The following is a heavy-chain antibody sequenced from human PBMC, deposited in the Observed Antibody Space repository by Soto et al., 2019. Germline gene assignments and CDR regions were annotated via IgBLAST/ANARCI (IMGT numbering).Heavy chain of an antibody. CDR3: ARDGVLATGPIEY. CDR2: ISSSSATV. V-gene: IGHV3-11*01. CDR1: GFTLSDYY. J-gene: IGHJ4*02. D-gene: IGHD5-12*01. Sequence: QVQLVESGGGLVEPGGSLRLSCAASGFTLSDYYMSWVRQAPGKGLEWLSYISSSSATVYYVDSVKGRFTTSRDNAKNSLYLQKDSLRVEDTAVYYCARDGVLATGPIEYWGQGAQVTVSS.